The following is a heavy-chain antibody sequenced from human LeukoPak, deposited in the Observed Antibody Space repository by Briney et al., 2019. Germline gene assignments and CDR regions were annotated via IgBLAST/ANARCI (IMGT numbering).Heavy chain of an antibody. V-gene: IGHV3-21*01. CDR2: ISSSGSYI. CDR3: ARDGWYGGNFDY. CDR1: GFTFSSYS. J-gene: IGHJ4*02. Sequence: GGSLRLSCAASGFTFSSYSMNWVRQAPGKGLEWVSSISSSGSYIYYADSVKGRFTISRDNAKNSLYLQMNSLRAEDTAVYYCARDGWYGGNFDYWGQGTLVTVSS. D-gene: IGHD2-15*01.